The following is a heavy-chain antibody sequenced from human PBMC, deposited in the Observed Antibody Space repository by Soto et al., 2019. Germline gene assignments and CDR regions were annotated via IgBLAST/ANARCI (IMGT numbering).Heavy chain of an antibody. CDR3: ARAGLRISVAGHDAFDI. CDR2: INPSGGST. Sequence: GASVKVSCKASGYTFTSYYMHWVRQAPGQGLEWMGIINPSGGSTSYAQKFQGRVTMTRDTSTSTVYMELSSLRSEDTAVYYCARAGLRISVAGHDAFDIWGQGTMVTVSS. D-gene: IGHD6-19*01. V-gene: IGHV1-46*01. J-gene: IGHJ3*02. CDR1: GYTFTSYY.